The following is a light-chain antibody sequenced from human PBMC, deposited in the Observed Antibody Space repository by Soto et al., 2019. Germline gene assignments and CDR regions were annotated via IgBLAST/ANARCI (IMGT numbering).Light chain of an antibody. CDR2: AAS. J-gene: IGKJ2*01. CDR1: QSVSSY. CDR3: QQSYSRGYT. Sequence: DIQMTQSPSSLSSSVGDRVTISCRASQSVSSYLNWCQQKPGKAPKLLIYAASSLQSGVPSRFSGSGSGTDFTLTISSLQPEDFATYYCQQSYSRGYTFGQGTKLEIK. V-gene: IGKV1-39*01.